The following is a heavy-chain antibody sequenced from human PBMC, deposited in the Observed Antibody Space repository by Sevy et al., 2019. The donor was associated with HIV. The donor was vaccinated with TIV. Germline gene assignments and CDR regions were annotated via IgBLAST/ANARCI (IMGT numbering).Heavy chain of an antibody. V-gene: IGHV3-7*01. Sequence: GGSLRLSCAASGFTLSSSWMSWVRQAPGKGLEWVANIKRDGSEKYYVDSVKGRFTISRDNAKNTLYLQMNSLRAEDTAVYYCATEGAGVYNYWGQGILVTVSS. J-gene: IGHJ4*02. CDR3: ATEGAGVYNY. D-gene: IGHD6-13*01. CDR1: GFTLSSSW. CDR2: IKRDGSEK.